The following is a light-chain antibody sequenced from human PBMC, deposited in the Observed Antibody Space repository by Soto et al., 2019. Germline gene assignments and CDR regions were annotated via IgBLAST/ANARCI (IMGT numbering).Light chain of an antibody. CDR1: QSVSSSY. J-gene: IGKJ3*01. V-gene: IGKV3-20*01. CDR3: QQYGSSHFT. Sequence: EIVLTQSPGTLSLSPGERATLSCRASQSVSSSYLAWYQQKPGQAPRLLIYGASSRATGIPDRFSGSGSGTDFTLTISRREPEDFAVYYCQQYGSSHFTFGPGTKVDIK. CDR2: GAS.